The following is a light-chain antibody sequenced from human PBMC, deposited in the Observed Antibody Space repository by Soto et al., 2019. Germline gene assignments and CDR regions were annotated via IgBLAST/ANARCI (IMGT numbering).Light chain of an antibody. CDR3: QQYNNWPPLT. J-gene: IGKJ4*01. V-gene: IGKV3-15*01. Sequence: EITLTQSPATLSLSPGERATLSCRASQSVSSNLAWYQQKPGQAPRLLIYGASTRATGIPARFSGSGSGTEFTLTISSLQSEDFAVYYCQQYNNWPPLTFGGGTKVDI. CDR1: QSVSSN. CDR2: GAS.